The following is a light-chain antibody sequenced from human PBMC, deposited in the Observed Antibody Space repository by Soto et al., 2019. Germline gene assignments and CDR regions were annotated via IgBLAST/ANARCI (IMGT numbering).Light chain of an antibody. CDR3: GTWDGSLSAGI. J-gene: IGLJ1*01. Sequence: QSVLTQPPSVSAAPGQRVTISRPGSTSNVGKNYVSSYQHLPGTAPKLLIYDNTKRHSGIPDRFSGSKSGTSATLGITGLQTGDEADYYCGTWDGSLSAGIFGTGTKVTVL. CDR1: TSNVGKNY. V-gene: IGLV1-51*01. CDR2: DNT.